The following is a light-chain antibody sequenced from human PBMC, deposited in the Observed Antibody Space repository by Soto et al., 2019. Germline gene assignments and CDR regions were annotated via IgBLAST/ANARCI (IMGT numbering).Light chain of an antibody. CDR3: QQTYSRVRT. J-gene: IGKJ1*01. Sequence: DIQMTQSPSSLSASVGDRVTITCRASQSINKYLNWYQQKPGKAPKLLIYAASNLQGGVTSRFSGSGSGTDFTLTISSLQPEDSATYYCQQTYSRVRTFGQGTRWIS. V-gene: IGKV1-39*01. CDR2: AAS. CDR1: QSINKY.